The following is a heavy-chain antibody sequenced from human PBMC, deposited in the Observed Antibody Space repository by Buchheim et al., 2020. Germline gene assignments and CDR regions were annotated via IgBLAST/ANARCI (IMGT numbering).Heavy chain of an antibody. D-gene: IGHD6-13*01. CDR2: ISDSGSTV. CDR3: AKIPLYSSSWPPVY. J-gene: IGHJ4*02. Sequence: EVPLLESGGGLIQAGGSLRLSCVASRISFKNYAMSWVRQGPGKGLERVASISDSGSTVNYAGSVKGRFTVARDNSRKKPDLQMNDLRTEDTAVYYCAKIPLYSSSWPPVYWGQGTL. V-gene: IGHV3-23*01. CDR1: RISFKNYA.